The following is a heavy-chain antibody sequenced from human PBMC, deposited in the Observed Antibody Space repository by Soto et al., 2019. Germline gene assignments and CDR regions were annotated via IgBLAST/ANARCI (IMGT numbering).Heavy chain of an antibody. Sequence: PGESLKISCNGSGYSFTSYRIGWVRQMPGKGLEWMAIIYPGDSDIRYNPSFQGQVTISADKSISTAYLQWSSLKASDTAMYYCARQPSNGQWYVWGQGTTVTVSS. CDR2: IYPGDSDI. CDR3: ARQPSNGQWYV. CDR1: GYSFTSYR. J-gene: IGHJ6*02. V-gene: IGHV5-51*01. D-gene: IGHD6-19*01.